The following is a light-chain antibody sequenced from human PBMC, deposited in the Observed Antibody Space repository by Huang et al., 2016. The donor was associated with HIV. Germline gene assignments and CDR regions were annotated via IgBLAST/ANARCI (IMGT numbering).Light chain of an antibody. V-gene: IGKV3-15*01. CDR2: GAS. CDR1: QSVSSN. J-gene: IGKJ2*01. CDR3: QQYNNWPPSGYT. Sequence: EIVMTQSPATLSVSPGERATLSCRASQSVSSNLAWYQQKPGQAPRLLIYGASPRATGIPARFSGIGSGTEFTLTVSSLQSEDFAVYYCQQYNNWPPSGYTFGQGTKVEIK.